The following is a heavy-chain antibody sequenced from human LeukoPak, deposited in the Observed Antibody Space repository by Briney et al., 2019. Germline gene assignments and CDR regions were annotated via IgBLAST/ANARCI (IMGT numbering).Heavy chain of an antibody. D-gene: IGHD1-26*01. Sequence: GASVKVSCKASGYTFTGYYMHWVRQAPGQGLEWMGWINPNSGGTNYAQKFQGRVTMTRDTSISTAYMELSRLRSDDTAVYYCARDRAEHSGSFVGGGWRVGYYFDYWGQGTLVTVSS. CDR2: INPNSGGT. CDR3: ARDRAEHSGSFVGGGWRVGYYFDY. J-gene: IGHJ4*02. CDR1: GYTFTGYY. V-gene: IGHV1-2*02.